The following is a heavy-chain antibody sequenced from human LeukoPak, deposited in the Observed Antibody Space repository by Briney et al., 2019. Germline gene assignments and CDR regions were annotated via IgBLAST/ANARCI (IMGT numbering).Heavy chain of an antibody. V-gene: IGHV1-2*06. CDR1: GYTFTAYY. Sequence: GASVKVSCKASGYTFTAYYIHWVRQAPGQGLEWMGRINPKNGDTNYAQKFQGRVTMTTDTSIRTAYMDLTRLTSDDTAVYYCARANPYDNKGYSPELRYWGQGTLVTVSS. J-gene: IGHJ4*02. CDR3: ARANPYDNKGYSPELRY. D-gene: IGHD3-10*01. CDR2: INPKNGDT.